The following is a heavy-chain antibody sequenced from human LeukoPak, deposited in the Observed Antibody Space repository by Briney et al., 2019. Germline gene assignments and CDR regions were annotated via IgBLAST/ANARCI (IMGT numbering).Heavy chain of an antibody. D-gene: IGHD5-24*01. Sequence: SETLSLTCTVSGGSISNYYWSWIRQPPGKGLEWLGYIYNSGTTNYNPSLKSRVIISVDTSKNQFFLRLTSVTAADTAVCYCARVADGYWGQGALVTVSS. CDR3: ARVADGY. V-gene: IGHV4-59*01. CDR1: GGSISNYY. CDR2: IYNSGTT. J-gene: IGHJ4*02.